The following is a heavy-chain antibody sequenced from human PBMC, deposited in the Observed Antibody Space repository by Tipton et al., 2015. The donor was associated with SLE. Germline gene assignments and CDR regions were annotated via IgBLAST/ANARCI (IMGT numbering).Heavy chain of an antibody. D-gene: IGHD2-15*01. Sequence: LRLSCTVSGYSISSDYYWGWIRQSPGKGLEWIGSIYHSGSTHYNPSLKSRVTISVDTSKNQFSLKLSSVTAADTAVYYCASQNGEGYCSGGSCPGDWGQGTLVTVSS. V-gene: IGHV4-38-2*02. J-gene: IGHJ4*02. CDR2: IYHSGST. CDR1: GYSISSDYY. CDR3: ASQNGEGYCSGGSCPGD.